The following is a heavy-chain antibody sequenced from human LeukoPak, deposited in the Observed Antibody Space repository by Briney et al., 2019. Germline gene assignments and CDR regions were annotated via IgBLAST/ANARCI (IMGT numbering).Heavy chain of an antibody. CDR1: GYTFTSYG. CDR3: AREYYYDSSGQPCFDY. D-gene: IGHD3-22*01. CDR2: ISAYNGNT. V-gene: IGHV1-18*01. J-gene: IGHJ4*02. Sequence: ASVKVSCKASGYTFTSYGISWVRQAPGQGLEWMGWISAYNGNTNYAQKLQGRVTMTTDTSTSTAYMELRSLRSDDTAVYYCAREYYYDSSGQPCFDYWGQGTLVTVSS.